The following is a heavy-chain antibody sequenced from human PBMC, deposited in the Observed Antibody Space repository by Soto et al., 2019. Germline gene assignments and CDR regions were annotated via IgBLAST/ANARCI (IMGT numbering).Heavy chain of an antibody. V-gene: IGHV3-73*01. CDR2: IRSKANSYAT. D-gene: IGHD1-26*01. J-gene: IGHJ4*02. CDR1: GVTLSGSA. CDR3: TAWNSGSQTDY. Sequence: QPGWSLRLSCAASGVTLSGSAMHWVRQASGKGLEWVGRIRSKANSYATAYAASVKGRFTISRDDSKNTAYLQMNSLKTEDTAVYYCTAWNSGSQTDYWGQGTLVTVSS.